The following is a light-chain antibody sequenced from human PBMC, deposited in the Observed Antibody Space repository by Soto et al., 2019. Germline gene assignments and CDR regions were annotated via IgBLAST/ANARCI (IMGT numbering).Light chain of an antibody. J-gene: IGLJ1*01. CDR3: CSYAAGNTYV. CDR2: EVS. Sequence: QSVLTQPASVSGSPGQSITISCTGTSSDVGTYNLVSWYQQHPGKAPKLMIYEVSKWPSGVSNRFSGSKSGNTASLTISGLQAEYEADYYCCSYAAGNTYVFGTGTKLTVL. CDR1: SSDVGTYNL. V-gene: IGLV2-23*02.